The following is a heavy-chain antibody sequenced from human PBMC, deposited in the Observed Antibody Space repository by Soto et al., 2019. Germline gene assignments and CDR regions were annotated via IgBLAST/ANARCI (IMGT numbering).Heavy chain of an antibody. V-gene: IGHV4-39*01. D-gene: IGHD2-2*01. CDR2: IYYSGST. CDR1: GGSISSSSYY. J-gene: IGHJ4*02. CDR3: ARHKREDCTSFLSKYYFDY. Sequence: QLQLQESGPGLVKPSETLSLTCTVSGGSISSSSYYWGWIRQPPGKGLEWIGSIYYSGSTYYNPSLKSRVTISVDTSKNQFSLKLSSVTAADTAVYYCARHKREDCTSFLSKYYFDYWGQGTLVTVSS.